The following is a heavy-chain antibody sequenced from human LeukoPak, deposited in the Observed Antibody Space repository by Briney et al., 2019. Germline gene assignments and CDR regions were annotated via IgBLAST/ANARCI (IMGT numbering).Heavy chain of an antibody. CDR1: GFTFSSYS. Sequence: GGSLRLSCAASGFTFSSYSMNWVRQAPGKGLVWVSRINSDGSSTSYADSVKGRFTISRDNAKNTLYLQMNSLRAEDTAVYYCARNTYYYDSSEDAFDIWGQGTMVTVSS. D-gene: IGHD3-22*01. V-gene: IGHV3-74*01. CDR3: ARNTYYYDSSEDAFDI. CDR2: INSDGSST. J-gene: IGHJ3*02.